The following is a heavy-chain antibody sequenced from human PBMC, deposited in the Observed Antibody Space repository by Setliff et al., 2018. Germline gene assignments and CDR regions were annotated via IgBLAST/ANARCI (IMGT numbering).Heavy chain of an antibody. V-gene: IGHV1-46*01. Sequence: ASVKVSCKASGYTFTSYYMHWVRQAPGQGLEWMGIINPSGGSTSYAQKLQGRVTMTTDTSTSTAYMELRSLRSDDTAVYYCARDYYGSGNDAFDIWGQGTMVTVSS. CDR1: GYTFTSYY. CDR2: INPSGGST. J-gene: IGHJ3*02. D-gene: IGHD3-10*01. CDR3: ARDYYGSGNDAFDI.